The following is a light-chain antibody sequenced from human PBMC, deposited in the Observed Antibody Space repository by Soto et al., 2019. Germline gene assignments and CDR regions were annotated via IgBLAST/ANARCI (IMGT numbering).Light chain of an antibody. CDR1: QSVSSY. CDR2: DAS. J-gene: IGKJ1*01. Sequence: EIVLTQSPATLSLSPGERATLSCRASQSVSSYLAWYQQKPGQAPRLLIYDASNRATGIPARFSGSGSGTGFTLTISSLEPEDCAVYYCQQRSNWPRGTFGQGTKVEIK. CDR3: QQRSNWPRGT. V-gene: IGKV3-11*01.